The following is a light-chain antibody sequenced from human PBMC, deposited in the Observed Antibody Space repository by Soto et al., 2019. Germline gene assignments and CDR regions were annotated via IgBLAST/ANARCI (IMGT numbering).Light chain of an antibody. CDR2: GAS. Sequence: EIVMTQSPATLSVSPGERATLSCMASQSVSSNLAWHQQKPGHAPRLLIYGASTRATGIPARFSGSGSGTEFTLTISSLQPEGFATYFCQQLNSYPITFGQGTRLEIK. J-gene: IGKJ5*01. V-gene: IGKV3-15*01. CDR1: QSVSSN. CDR3: QQLNSYPIT.